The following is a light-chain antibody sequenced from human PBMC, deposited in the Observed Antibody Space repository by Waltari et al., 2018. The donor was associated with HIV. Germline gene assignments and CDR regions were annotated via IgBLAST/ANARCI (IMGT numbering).Light chain of an antibody. CDR3: GTWDRSLSAAV. CDR1: PSNIGNDY. J-gene: IGLJ3*02. CDR2: DKK. Sequence: QSVLTQPPSVSAAPGQKVTISCSGSPSNIGNDYVSWYQHVPGAAPRLLIYDKKKRPSGIPDRFSGSRSGTSATLGITGLQTGDEAHYYCGTWDRSLSAAVFGGGTKLTVL. V-gene: IGLV1-51*01.